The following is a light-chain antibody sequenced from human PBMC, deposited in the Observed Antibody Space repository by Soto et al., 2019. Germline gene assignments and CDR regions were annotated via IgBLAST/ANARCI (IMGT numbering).Light chain of an antibody. V-gene: IGKV1-12*01. Sequence: DIQMTQLPSSMSASVGDRVTITCRASQGISRWLARYHQKPGKAPNLLIYSASTLHSGVPSRFSGSGSGTDFTLTISSLQPEDFGTYYCQQANSFPLTFGPGTKVDMK. CDR2: SAS. CDR3: QQANSFPLT. CDR1: QGISRW. J-gene: IGKJ3*01.